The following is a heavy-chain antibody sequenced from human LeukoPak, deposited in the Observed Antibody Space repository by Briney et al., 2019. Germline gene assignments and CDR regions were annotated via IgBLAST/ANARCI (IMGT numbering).Heavy chain of an antibody. CDR3: ARDTEYGSGSYYRDY. V-gene: IGHV3-66*02. J-gene: IGHJ4*02. CDR2: IYSGGST. CDR1: GFTVSSNY. Sequence: GGSLRLSCAASGFTVSSNYMSWVRQAPGKGLEWVSVIYSGGSTYYADSVKGRFTISRDNSKNTLYLQMNSLRAEDTAVYYCARDTEYGSGSYYRDYWGQGTLVTASS. D-gene: IGHD3-10*01.